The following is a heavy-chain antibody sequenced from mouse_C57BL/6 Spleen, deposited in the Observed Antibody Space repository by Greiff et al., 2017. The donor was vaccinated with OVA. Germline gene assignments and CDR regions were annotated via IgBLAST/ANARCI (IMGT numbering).Heavy chain of an antibody. CDR3: ARSVYDYAMDD. V-gene: IGHV1-18*01. J-gene: IGHJ4*01. CDR1: GYTFTDYN. CDR2: INPNNGGT. Sequence: VHVKQSGPELVKPGASVKIPCKASGYTFTDYNMDWVKQSHGKSLEWIGDINPNNGGTIYNQKFKGKATLTVDKSVITAYMELRSLTSEDTAVYYCARSVYDYAMDDWGQGTSVTVSS. D-gene: IGHD2-12*01.